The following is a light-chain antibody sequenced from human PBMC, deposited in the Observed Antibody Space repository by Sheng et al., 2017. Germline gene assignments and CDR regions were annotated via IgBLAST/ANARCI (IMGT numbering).Light chain of an antibody. CDR2: GAS. V-gene: IGKV3-20*01. CDR1: QSVSSSY. CDR3: QQYGSSLWT. J-gene: IGKJ1*01. Sequence: EIVLTQSPATLSLSPGERATLSCRASQSVSSSYLAWYQQKPGQAPRLLIFGASSRATGIPDRFSVSGSGTDFTLTISRLEPEDFAVYYCQQYGSSLWTFGQGTKVEIK.